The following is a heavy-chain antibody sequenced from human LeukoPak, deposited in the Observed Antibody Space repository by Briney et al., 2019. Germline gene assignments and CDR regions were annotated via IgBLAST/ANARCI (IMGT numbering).Heavy chain of an antibody. CDR2: IYSSGNT. V-gene: IGHV4-59*01. Sequence: PSETLSLTCSVSGGSISGYFWSWIRQPPGKGLEWIGYIYSSGNTNYNSSLKSRLTISIDTSKKQFSLRLNSVTAADTAVYYCARFQSNAIGYMDVWGKGTTVTASS. D-gene: IGHD2-21*01. CDR3: ARFQSNAIGYMDV. J-gene: IGHJ6*03. CDR1: GGSISGYF.